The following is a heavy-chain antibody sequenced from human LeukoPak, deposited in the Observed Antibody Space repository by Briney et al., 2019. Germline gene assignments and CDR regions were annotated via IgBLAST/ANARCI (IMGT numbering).Heavy chain of an antibody. V-gene: IGHV4-30-2*01. CDR3: ARGRVRGVIIRGAFDI. CDR2: IYHSGST. D-gene: IGHD3-10*01. Sequence: PSETLSLTCAVSGGSISSGGYSWSWIRQPPGKGLEWIGYIYHSGSTYYNPSLKSRVTISVDTSKNQFSLKLSSVTAADTAVYYCARGRVRGVIIRGAFDIWGQGTMVTVSS. J-gene: IGHJ3*02. CDR1: GGSISSGGYS.